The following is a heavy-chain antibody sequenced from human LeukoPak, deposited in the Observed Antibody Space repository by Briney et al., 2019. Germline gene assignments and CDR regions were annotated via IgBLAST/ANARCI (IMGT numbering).Heavy chain of an antibody. J-gene: IGHJ4*02. V-gene: IGHV3-53*01. CDR3: AAWRGSSWFDY. Sequence: PGGYLRLSCAVSGFPVSSNHMGWVRQAPGKGLEWVSVIFGGGKTSYAGSVQGRVTLSRDNSKNTLYLQMIRLRVEDTAVYYCAAWRGSSWFDYWGQGTLVTVSS. CDR1: GFPVSSNH. CDR2: IFGGGKT. D-gene: IGHD6-13*01.